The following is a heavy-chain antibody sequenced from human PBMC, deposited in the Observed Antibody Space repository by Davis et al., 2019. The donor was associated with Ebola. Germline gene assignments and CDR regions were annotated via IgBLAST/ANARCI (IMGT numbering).Heavy chain of an antibody. CDR1: GFTFSSYW. J-gene: IGHJ4*02. Sequence: GESLKISCAASGFTFSSYWMSWVRQAPGKGLEWVSYISSSGSTIYYADSVKGRFTISRDNAKNSLYLQMNSLRAEDTAVYYCARDAGQLRLEEGFEYWGQGTLVTVSS. CDR3: ARDAGQLRLEEGFEY. D-gene: IGHD1-1*01. V-gene: IGHV3-48*04. CDR2: ISSSGSTI.